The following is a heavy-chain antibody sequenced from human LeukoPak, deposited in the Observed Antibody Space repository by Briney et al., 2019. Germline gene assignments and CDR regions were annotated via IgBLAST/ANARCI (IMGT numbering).Heavy chain of an antibody. CDR1: GGSISSGDYS. CDR3: ARSTPGYSGNYFDY. Sequence: PSQTLSLTCAVSGGSISSGDYSWSWIRQPPGKGLEWIGYIYYSENTYRNPSLKSRVTISVDRSKKQFSLMLSSVTAADTAVYYCARSTPGYSGNYFDYWRQGTLVTVSS. V-gene: IGHV4-30-2*01. CDR2: IYYSENT. D-gene: IGHD5-12*01. J-gene: IGHJ4*02.